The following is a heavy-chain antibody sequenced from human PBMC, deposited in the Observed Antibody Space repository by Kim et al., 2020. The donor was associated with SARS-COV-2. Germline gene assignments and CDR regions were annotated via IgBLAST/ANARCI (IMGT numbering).Heavy chain of an antibody. J-gene: IGHJ5*02. D-gene: IGHD3-3*01. Sequence: SLKGRVTISVDTSKNQFSLKLSSGTAADTAVYYCARGRSIFGVVTAPFDPWGQGTLVTVSS. V-gene: IGHV4-59*09. CDR3: ARGRSIFGVVTAPFDP.